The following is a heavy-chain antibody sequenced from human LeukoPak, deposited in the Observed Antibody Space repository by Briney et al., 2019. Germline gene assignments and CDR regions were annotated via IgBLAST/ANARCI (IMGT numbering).Heavy chain of an antibody. CDR3: ASHRGSGWPQEIDY. Sequence: PSETLSLTCTVSGGSITSGSCYWTWIRQSAGGGLEWIGRVYMNGHSNNNPSLESRVTISVDTSNNQFSLKLSSVTAADTAVYYCASHRGSGWPQEIDYWGQGTLVTVSS. J-gene: IGHJ4*02. D-gene: IGHD6-19*01. CDR1: GGSITSGSCY. V-gene: IGHV4-61*02. CDR2: VYMNGHS.